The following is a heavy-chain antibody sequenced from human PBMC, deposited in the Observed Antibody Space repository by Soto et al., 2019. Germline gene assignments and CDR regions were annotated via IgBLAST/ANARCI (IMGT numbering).Heavy chain of an antibody. V-gene: IGHV1-69*11. CDR3: ASGLGGSYFPFDY. D-gene: IGHD1-26*01. J-gene: IGHJ4*02. CDR2: IVPMLRTP. Sequence: QVQLVQSGAEVKKPGSSVKVSCKASGGSFSDYAINWVRQAPGPGLEWMGGIVPMLRTPNYARKFQGRVTLPADESTSTVSMELTSLTSDDTAVYYCASGLGGSYFPFDYWGQGTLVTVSS. CDR1: GGSFSDYA.